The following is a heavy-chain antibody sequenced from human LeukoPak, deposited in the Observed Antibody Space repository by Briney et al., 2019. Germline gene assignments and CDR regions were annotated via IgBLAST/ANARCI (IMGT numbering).Heavy chain of an antibody. V-gene: IGHV3-23*01. Sequence: GGSLRLSCAASGFTFSSYSMSWVRQAPGKGLEWVSHSGRSESDTHYADSVKGRFTISRDNSKNMLSLQMNSQRAEDTAIYYCARSVGYLQFYIWGQGTMVTVSS. CDR2: SGRSESDT. J-gene: IGHJ3*02. CDR1: GFTFSSYS. CDR3: ARSVGYLQFYI. D-gene: IGHD5-24*01.